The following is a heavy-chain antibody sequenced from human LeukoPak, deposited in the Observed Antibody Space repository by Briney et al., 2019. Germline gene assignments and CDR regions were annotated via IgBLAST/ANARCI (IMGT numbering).Heavy chain of an antibody. J-gene: IGHJ4*02. CDR1: GFNFSTFV. D-gene: IGHD2-15*01. CDR2: ISGSGSIP. Sequence: GGSLRLSCVPSGFNFSTFVMNWVRQAPGKGLEWISSISGSGSIPYYADSVKGRFTVSRDNSKNTFSLHMNSLRAEDTALYYCAKDGRFGDFDHWGQGTLVAVSS. V-gene: IGHV3-23*01. CDR3: AKDGRFGDFDH.